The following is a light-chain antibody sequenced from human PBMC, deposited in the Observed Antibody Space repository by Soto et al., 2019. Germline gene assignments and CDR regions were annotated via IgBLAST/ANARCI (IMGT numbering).Light chain of an antibody. Sequence: QSVLTQPPSVSGAPGQRVTISCTGSSSNIGAGYDVHWYQQIPGTAPKLLIYENSSRPSGVPDRFSGSKSGTSASLAITGLQAEDEADYYCQSYDSSLSAVVFGGGTKLTVL. J-gene: IGLJ2*01. CDR1: SSNIGAGYD. CDR2: ENS. CDR3: QSYDSSLSAVV. V-gene: IGLV1-40*01.